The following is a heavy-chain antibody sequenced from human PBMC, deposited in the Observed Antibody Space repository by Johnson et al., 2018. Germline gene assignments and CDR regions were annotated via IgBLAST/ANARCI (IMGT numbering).Heavy chain of an antibody. J-gene: IGHJ6*03. CDR2: IRSKANSYAT. V-gene: IGHV3-73*01. Sequence: VQLVESGGGLVQPGGSLKLSCAASGFTFSGSAMHWVRQASGKGLEWVGRIRSKANSYATAYAASVKGRLTISRDDSKNTAYLQMNSLKTEDTAVYYCTRQQKVRGVIYYMDVWGKGTTVTVSS. CDR1: GFTFSGSA. CDR3: TRQQKVRGVIYYMDV. D-gene: IGHD3-10*01.